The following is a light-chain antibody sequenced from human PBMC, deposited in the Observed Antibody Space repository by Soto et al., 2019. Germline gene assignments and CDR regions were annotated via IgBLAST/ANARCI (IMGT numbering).Light chain of an antibody. CDR3: QQYGSSPRT. CDR1: QSVSSSY. CDR2: GAS. Sequence: EMVLTQSPGTRSLSPGERGTLACRASQSVSSSYLAWYQQKPGQAPRLLIYGASSRATGIPDRFSGSGSGTDFTLTISRLEPEDFAVYYCQQYGSSPRTFGQGTKVDIK. V-gene: IGKV3-20*01. J-gene: IGKJ1*01.